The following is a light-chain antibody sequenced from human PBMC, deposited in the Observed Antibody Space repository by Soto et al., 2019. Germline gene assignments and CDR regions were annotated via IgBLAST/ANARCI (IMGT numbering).Light chain of an antibody. Sequence: QSVLTQPASGSGSPGQSITISCTGTSSDVGGYNYVSWYQQHPGKAPKLVIFEVSTRPSGVSNRFSGSKSGNTASLTISGLQAEDEADYYCSSYTSSSTLVFGGGTQLTVL. CDR3: SSYTSSSTLV. V-gene: IGLV2-14*01. CDR2: EVS. CDR1: SSDVGGYNY. J-gene: IGLJ2*01.